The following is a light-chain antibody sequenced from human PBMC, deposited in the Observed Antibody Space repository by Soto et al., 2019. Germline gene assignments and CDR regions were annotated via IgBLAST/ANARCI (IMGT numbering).Light chain of an antibody. CDR2: TNN. CDR1: SSNIGNNP. Sequence: QSVLTQPPSASGTPGQRVTISCSGSSSNIGNNPVNWYQQLPGTAPKLLLYTNNERPSGVPDRFSGSKSGTSASLAISGLQSEDEAEYYSAAWDASLYGPGFGGGTKVTVL. CDR3: AAWDASLYGPG. J-gene: IGLJ2*01. V-gene: IGLV1-44*01.